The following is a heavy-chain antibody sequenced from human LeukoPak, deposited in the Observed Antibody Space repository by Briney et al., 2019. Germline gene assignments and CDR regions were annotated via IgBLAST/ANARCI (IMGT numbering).Heavy chain of an antibody. CDR3: ARVGNRRSRGDAFDI. D-gene: IGHD7-27*01. Sequence: GASVKVSCKASGGTFSSYAISWVRQAPGQGLEWMGRIIPILGIANYAQKFQGRVTITADKSTSTAYMELSSLRSEDTAVYYCARVGNRRSRGDAFDIWGQGTMVTVSS. CDR1: GGTFSSYA. V-gene: IGHV1-69*04. J-gene: IGHJ3*02. CDR2: IIPILGIA.